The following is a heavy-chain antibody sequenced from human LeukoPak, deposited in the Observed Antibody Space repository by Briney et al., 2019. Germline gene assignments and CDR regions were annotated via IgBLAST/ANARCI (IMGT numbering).Heavy chain of an antibody. CDR2: INQDGSEK. D-gene: IGHD5-24*01. CDR3: AKDDAWLQFGD. Sequence: GGSLRLSCAASGFIFSSYWMSWVRQAPGKGLEWVANINQDGSEKYYVDSVKGRFTISRDNAKNSLYLQMNSLRAEDTAVYYCAKDDAWLQFGDWGRGTLVTVSS. J-gene: IGHJ4*02. CDR1: GFIFSSYW. V-gene: IGHV3-7*01.